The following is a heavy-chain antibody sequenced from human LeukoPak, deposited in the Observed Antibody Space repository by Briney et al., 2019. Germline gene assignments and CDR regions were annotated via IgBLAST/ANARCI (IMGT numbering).Heavy chain of an antibody. D-gene: IGHD2-15*01. CDR2: VTGSGGST. V-gene: IGHV3-23*01. Sequence: PGGSLRLSCAASGFAFSTYAMSWVRQAPGKEPEWVSVVTGSGGSTYYADSVKGRFTISRDNSKNTLYLQMNSLRAEDTAVYYCAKAGAVVVVAAKYFDYWGQGTLVTVSS. CDR1: GFAFSTYA. CDR3: AKAGAVVVVAAKYFDY. J-gene: IGHJ4*02.